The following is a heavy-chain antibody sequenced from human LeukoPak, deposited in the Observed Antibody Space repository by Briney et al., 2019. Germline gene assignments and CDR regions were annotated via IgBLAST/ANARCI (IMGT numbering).Heavy chain of an antibody. J-gene: IGHJ4*02. Sequence: GGSLRLSCAPSGFTFSSYSMSWVPHAPGKGLGWVSSMSSSSSYIYYADSVKGRFTISRDNAKNSLYLQMNSLRAEDTAVYYCARNYYDSSGYYLDYWGQGTLVTVSS. CDR1: GFTFSSYS. CDR2: MSSSSSYI. CDR3: ARNYYDSSGYYLDY. D-gene: IGHD3-22*01. V-gene: IGHV3-21*01.